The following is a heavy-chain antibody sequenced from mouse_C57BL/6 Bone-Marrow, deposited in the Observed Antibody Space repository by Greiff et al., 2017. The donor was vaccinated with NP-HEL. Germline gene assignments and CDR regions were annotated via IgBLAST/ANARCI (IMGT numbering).Heavy chain of an antibody. Sequence: QVQLQQPGAELVKPGASVKLSCKASGYTFTSYWMHWVKQRPGQGLEWIGMIHPNSGSTNYNEKFKSKATLTVDKSSSTAYMQLSSLTSEDSAVYYCARIYDYDGAMDYGGQGTSGTVSS. CDR3: ARIYDYDGAMDY. D-gene: IGHD2-4*01. J-gene: IGHJ4*01. CDR2: IHPNSGST. CDR1: GYTFTSYW. V-gene: IGHV1-64*01.